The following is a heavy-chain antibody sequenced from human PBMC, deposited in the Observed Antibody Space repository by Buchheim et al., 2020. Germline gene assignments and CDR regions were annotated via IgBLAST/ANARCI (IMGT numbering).Heavy chain of an antibody. CDR1: GGSFSGYY. Sequence: QVQLQQWGAGLLKPSETLSLTCAVYGGSFSGYYWSWIRQPPGKGLEWIGEINHSGSTNYNPSLKSRVTISVDTSKNQFSLKLSSVTAADTAVYYCAREWGRYCSGGSCYPYGMDVWGQGTT. CDR3: AREWGRYCSGGSCYPYGMDV. V-gene: IGHV4-34*01. J-gene: IGHJ6*02. CDR2: INHSGST. D-gene: IGHD2-15*01.